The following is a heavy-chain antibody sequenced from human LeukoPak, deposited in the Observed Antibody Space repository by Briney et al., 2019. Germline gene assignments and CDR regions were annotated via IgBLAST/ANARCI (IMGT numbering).Heavy chain of an antibody. J-gene: IGHJ5*02. CDR1: GGTFSSYA. CDR2: IIPIFGIA. CDR3: ARTPKDYYDSSGYYGWFDP. Sequence: ASVKVSCKASGGTFSSYAISWVRQAPGQGLEWMGRIIPIFGIANYAQKFQGRVTITADKSTSTAYMELSSLRSEDTAVYYCARTPKDYYDSSGYYGWFDPWGQGTLVIVSS. D-gene: IGHD3-22*01. V-gene: IGHV1-69*04.